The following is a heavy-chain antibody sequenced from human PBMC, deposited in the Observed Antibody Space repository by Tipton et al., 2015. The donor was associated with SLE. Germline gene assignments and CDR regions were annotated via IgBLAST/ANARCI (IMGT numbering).Heavy chain of an antibody. D-gene: IGHD6-6*01. Sequence: SGFTLTDYAMHWVRQAPGKGLEYVSAISSNGASTYYADSLKGRFTISRDVSKNTLYLQMGSLRAEDMAVYFCAREAYSRSSGDYFDYWGQGTLVTVSS. CDR1: GFTLTDYA. CDR3: AREAYSRSSGDYFDY. CDR2: ISSNGAST. V-gene: IGHV3-64*02. J-gene: IGHJ4*02.